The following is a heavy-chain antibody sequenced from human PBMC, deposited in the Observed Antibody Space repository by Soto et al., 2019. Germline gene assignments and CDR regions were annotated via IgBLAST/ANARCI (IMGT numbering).Heavy chain of an antibody. Sequence: SETLSLTCTVSGGSISSGGYYWSWIRQHPGKGLEWIGYIYYSGSTYYNPSLKSRVTISVDTSKNQFSLKLSSVTAADTAVYYCATDHSEYGFDYWGQGTLVTVSS. CDR3: ATDHSEYGFDY. CDR1: GGSISSGGYY. CDR2: IYYSGST. V-gene: IGHV4-31*03. J-gene: IGHJ4*02. D-gene: IGHD3-10*01.